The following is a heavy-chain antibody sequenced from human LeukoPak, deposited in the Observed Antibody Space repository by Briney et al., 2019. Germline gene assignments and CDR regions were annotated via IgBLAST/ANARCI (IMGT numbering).Heavy chain of an antibody. CDR2: ICSGGST. J-gene: IGHJ4*02. CDR3: ARDDYYDSSGLDY. D-gene: IGHD3-22*01. CDR1: GFTVSSNY. Sequence: GGSLRLSCAASGFTVSSNYMTWVRQAPGKGLEWVSVICSGGSTYYADSVKGRFTISRDNSKNTVYLQINSLRAEDTAVYYCARDDYYDSSGLDYWGQGTLVTVSS. V-gene: IGHV3-53*01.